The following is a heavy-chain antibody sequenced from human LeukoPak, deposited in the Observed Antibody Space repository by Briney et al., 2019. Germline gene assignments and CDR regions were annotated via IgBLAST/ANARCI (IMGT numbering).Heavy chain of an antibody. CDR1: GDSFIENY. CDR2: IYHSGST. CDR3: ARLDYYYDSTGYYNYYMGV. Sequence: PSETLSLTCAVYGDSFIENYWSWIRQDPGKGLEWIGSIYHSGSTYYDPSLKSRVTISVDTSKNQFSLKLSSVTAADTAVYYCARLDYYYDSTGYYNYYMGVWGKGTTVTVS. D-gene: IGHD3-22*01. J-gene: IGHJ6*03. V-gene: IGHV4-38-2*01.